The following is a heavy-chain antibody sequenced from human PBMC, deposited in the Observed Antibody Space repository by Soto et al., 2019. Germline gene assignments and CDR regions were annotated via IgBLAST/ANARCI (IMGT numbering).Heavy chain of an antibody. J-gene: IGHJ6*02. CDR1: GGSISSYY. CDR2: IYYSGST. D-gene: IGHD5-18*01. CDR3: GRVVQLNYYYSGMDV. V-gene: IGHV4-59*12. Sequence: PSETLSLICTVSGGSISSYYWSWIRQPPGKGLEWIGYIYYSGSTNYNPSLKSRVTISVDTSKNQFSLKLSSVTAADTAVYYCGRVVQLNYYYSGMDVWGQGTTVTVSS.